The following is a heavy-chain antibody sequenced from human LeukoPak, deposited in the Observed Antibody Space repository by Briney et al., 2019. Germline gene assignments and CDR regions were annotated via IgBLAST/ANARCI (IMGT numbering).Heavy chain of an antibody. CDR2: ISSSSTI. J-gene: IGHJ4*02. CDR1: GFTFSSYS. D-gene: IGHD3-3*01. V-gene: IGHV3-48*01. CDR3: ARDGNYDFWSGYSQYFDY. Sequence: GGSLRLSCAASGFTFSSYSMNRVRQAPGKGLEWVSYISSSSTIYYADSVKGRFTISRDNAKNSLYLQMNSLRAEDTAVYYCARDGNYDFWSGYSQYFDYWGQGTLVTVSS.